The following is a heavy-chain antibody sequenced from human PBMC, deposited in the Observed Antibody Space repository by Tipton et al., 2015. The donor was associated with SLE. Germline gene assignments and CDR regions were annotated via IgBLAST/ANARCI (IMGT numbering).Heavy chain of an antibody. CDR1: GYTFTSYG. Sequence: QVQLVQSGAEVKKPGAPVKVSCKASGYTFTSYGISWVRQAPGQGLEWMGWISAYNGNTNYAQKLQGRVTMTTDTSTSTAYMELRSLRSDDTAVYYCARAPHYDFWSGYKGYAFDIWGQGTMVTVSS. J-gene: IGHJ3*02. CDR3: ARAPHYDFWSGYKGYAFDI. CDR2: ISAYNGNT. D-gene: IGHD3-3*01. V-gene: IGHV1-18*01.